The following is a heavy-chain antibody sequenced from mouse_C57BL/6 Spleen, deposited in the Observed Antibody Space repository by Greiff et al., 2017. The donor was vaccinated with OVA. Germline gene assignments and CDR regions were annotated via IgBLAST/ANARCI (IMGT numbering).Heavy chain of an antibody. CDR3: ARIYSNYYYAMDY. J-gene: IGHJ4*01. CDR1: GYTFTSYW. CDR2: IYPGSGST. D-gene: IGHD2-5*01. Sequence: QVQLQQPGAELVKPGASVQMSCKASGYTFTSYWITWVTQRPGKGLEWIGDIYPGSGSTTYNEKFTSKATLTVDTSTSTAYMQLSSLTSEDSAVYYYARIYSNYYYAMDYWGQGTSVTVSS. V-gene: IGHV1-55*01.